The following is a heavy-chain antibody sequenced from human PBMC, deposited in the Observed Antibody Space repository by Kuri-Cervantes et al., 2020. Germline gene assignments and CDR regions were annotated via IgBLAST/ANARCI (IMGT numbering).Heavy chain of an antibody. CDR2: IHYSGST. CDR3: ARDIPSAVAGSGYYYYGMDV. D-gene: IGHD6-19*01. V-gene: IGHV4-39*02. J-gene: IGHJ6*02. Sequence: WVRQPPGKGLEWIGSIHYSGSTYYNPSLKSRVSIAVDTSKSQFSLKLSSVTAADTAVYYCARDIPSAVAGSGYYYYGMDVWGQGTTVTVSS.